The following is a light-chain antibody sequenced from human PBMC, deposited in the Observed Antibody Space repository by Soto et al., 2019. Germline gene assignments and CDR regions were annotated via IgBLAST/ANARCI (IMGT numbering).Light chain of an antibody. CDR1: QSVSNN. Sequence: ILMTQSPATLSVSPGERATLYCRASQSVSNNLAWYQQKPGQAPRLLIYDASTRATGIPARFSGSGSGTEFTLTISVLQSEDFAGYYCQQYNNWPPWTFGQGTKVEIK. V-gene: IGKV3-15*01. CDR3: QQYNNWPPWT. J-gene: IGKJ1*01. CDR2: DAS.